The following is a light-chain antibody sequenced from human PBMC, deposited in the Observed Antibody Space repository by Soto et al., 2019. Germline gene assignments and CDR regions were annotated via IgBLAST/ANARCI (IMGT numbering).Light chain of an antibody. V-gene: IGLV1-36*01. CDR1: SSNIGSNA. Sequence: QSVLTQPPSVSEAPRQRVTISCSGSSSNIGSNAVTWYQQLPRKAPKLLIYYDDLRPSGVSDRFFGSKSGTSASLVITGRQSDDEAQYYCAAWDDSLNGVVFGGGTKLTVL. J-gene: IGLJ3*02. CDR3: AAWDDSLNGVV. CDR2: YDD.